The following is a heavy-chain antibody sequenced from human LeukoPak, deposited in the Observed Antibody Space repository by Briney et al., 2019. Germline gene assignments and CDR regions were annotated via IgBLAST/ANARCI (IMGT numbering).Heavy chain of an antibody. D-gene: IGHD3-10*01. Sequence: SETLSLTCTVSGGSISTYYWSWIRQPPGKGLEWIGYIYTSGSTDYNPSLKSRVTISLDTSNNQFSLNLNSVTAADTAVYYRARSRGRKVTPFDYWGQGILVTVSS. V-gene: IGHV4-4*09. CDR2: IYTSGST. CDR1: GGSISTYY. J-gene: IGHJ4*02. CDR3: ARSRGRKVTPFDY.